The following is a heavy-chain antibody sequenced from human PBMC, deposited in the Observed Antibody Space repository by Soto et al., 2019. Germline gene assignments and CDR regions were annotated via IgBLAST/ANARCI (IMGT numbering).Heavy chain of an antibody. D-gene: IGHD3-16*01. V-gene: IGHV2-26*01. Sequence: SGPTLVNPTDTLTLTCTVSGFSLSNARMGVSWIRQPPGKALEWLAHIFSNDEKSYSTSLKSRLTISKDTSKSQVVLTMTNMDPVDKATYYCARISGDYAGNWFDPWGKGTLVTVSS. CDR1: GFSLSNARMG. CDR3: ARISGDYAGNWFDP. CDR2: IFSNDEK. J-gene: IGHJ5*02.